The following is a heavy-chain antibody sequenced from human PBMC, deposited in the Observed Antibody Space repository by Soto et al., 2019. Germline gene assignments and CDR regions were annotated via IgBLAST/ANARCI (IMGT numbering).Heavy chain of an antibody. D-gene: IGHD1-26*01. CDR3: AREGLWRSSSGSGCRVCKDT. J-gene: IGHJ6*04. CDR1: GYTFTSYY. Sequence: ASVKVSCKASGYTFTSYYMHWVRPAPGQGLEWMGIVNPSGGSTSYEQKFQGRVTMTRGTSTSPVYMELSSLRSADAAVYYCAREGLWRSSSGSGCRVCKDTWGGGTTVTVSS. CDR2: VNPSGGST. V-gene: IGHV1-46*01.